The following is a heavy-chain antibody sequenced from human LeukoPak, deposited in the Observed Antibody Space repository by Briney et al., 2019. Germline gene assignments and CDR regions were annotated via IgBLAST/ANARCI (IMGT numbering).Heavy chain of an antibody. CDR1: GFTFDDYA. CDR3: AKDFDY. V-gene: IGHV3-9*01. Sequence: GGSLRLSCAASGFTFDDYAMPWVRQAPGKGLEWVSGISWNSGTIGYADSVKGRFTISRDNAKNSLYLQMNSLRAEDTALYYCAKDFDYWGQGTLVTVSS. CDR2: ISWNSGTI. J-gene: IGHJ4*02.